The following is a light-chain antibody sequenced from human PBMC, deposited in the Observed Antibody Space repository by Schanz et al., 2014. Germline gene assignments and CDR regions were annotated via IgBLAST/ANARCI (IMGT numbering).Light chain of an antibody. V-gene: IGLV1-44*01. CDR2: SDN. Sequence: QSVLTQPPSASGPPGQRVTISCSGSSSNIGSNVVNWFRQLPGTAPKLLIYSDNQRPSGVPDRFSGSKSGNTASLTISGLQADDEAEYYCCSYAGNKNFVYWVFGGGTKLTVL. CDR1: SSNIGSNV. CDR3: CSYAGNKNFVYWV. J-gene: IGLJ3*02.